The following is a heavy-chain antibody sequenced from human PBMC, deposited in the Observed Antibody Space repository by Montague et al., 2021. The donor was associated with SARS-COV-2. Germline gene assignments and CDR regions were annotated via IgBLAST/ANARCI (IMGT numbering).Heavy chain of an antibody. Sequence: SETLSLTCTVSGGSISSSSYYWGWIRQPPGKGLEWIGSIYYSGSTYYNPSLKSRVTISVDTSKNQFSLKLSSVTAADTALYYCARHGRTSIDMLVVVIGYFDYWGTGTQVTVSS. D-gene: IGHD3-22*01. CDR1: GGSISSSSYY. J-gene: IGHJ4*02. V-gene: IGHV4-39*01. CDR3: ARHGRTSIDMLVVVIGYFDY. CDR2: IYYSGST.